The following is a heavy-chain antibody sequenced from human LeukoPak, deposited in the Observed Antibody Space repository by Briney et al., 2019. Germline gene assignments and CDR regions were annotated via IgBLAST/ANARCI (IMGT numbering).Heavy chain of an antibody. CDR3: ARDVAVDFWSGYYSRSYYYYGMDV. CDR2: ISYDGSNK. D-gene: IGHD3-3*01. J-gene: IGHJ6*02. Sequence: GGSLRLSCAASGFTFSSYAMHWVRQAPGKGLEWVAVISYDGSNKYYADSVKGRFTISRDNSKDTLYLQMNSLRAEDTAVYYCARDVAVDFWSGYYSRSYYYYGMDVWGQGTTVTVSS. V-gene: IGHV3-30-3*01. CDR1: GFTFSSYA.